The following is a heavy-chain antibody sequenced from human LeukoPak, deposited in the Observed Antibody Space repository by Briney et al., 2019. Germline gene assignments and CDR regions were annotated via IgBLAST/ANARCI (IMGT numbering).Heavy chain of an antibody. J-gene: IGHJ6*04. Sequence: PSETLSLTCIVSGGSISSGDYYWSWIRQPPGKGLEWIGRIYTSGSTNYNPSLKSRVTISVDTSKNQFSLKLSSVTAADTAVYYCARDGGAAAGLPMDVWGKGTTVTVSS. V-gene: IGHV4-61*02. CDR1: GGSISSGDYY. CDR3: ARDGGAAAGLPMDV. D-gene: IGHD6-13*01. CDR2: IYTSGST.